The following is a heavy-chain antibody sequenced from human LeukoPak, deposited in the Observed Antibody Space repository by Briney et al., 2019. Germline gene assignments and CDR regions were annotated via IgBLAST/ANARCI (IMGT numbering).Heavy chain of an antibody. CDR1: GGSISSYY. CDR2: IYYSGST. V-gene: IGHV4-59*01. Sequence: SETLSLTCTVSGGSISSYYWSWIRQPPGKGLEWIGYIYYSGSTNYNPSLKSRVTISVDTSKNQFSLKLTSVTAADTAVYYCARSDEPFWSFDLWGRGTLITVSS. J-gene: IGHJ2*01. CDR3: ARSDEPFWSFDL.